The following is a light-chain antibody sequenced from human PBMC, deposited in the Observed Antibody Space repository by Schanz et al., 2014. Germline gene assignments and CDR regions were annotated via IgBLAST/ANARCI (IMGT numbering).Light chain of an antibody. CDR3: QQYYSTLSLT. CDR1: QSVLCTSNNKNF. J-gene: IGKJ4*01. CDR2: WAS. Sequence: DIVMTQSPDSLAVSLGERATINCRSSQSVLCTSNNKNFLAWYKQTPGQPPKLLIYWASTRESGVPDRFSGSGSGTDFTLTISSLQAEDVAVYYCQQYYSTLSLTFGGGTKVEIK. V-gene: IGKV4-1*01.